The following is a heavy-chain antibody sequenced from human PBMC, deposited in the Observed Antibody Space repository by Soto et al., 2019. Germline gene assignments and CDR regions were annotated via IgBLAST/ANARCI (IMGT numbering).Heavy chain of an antibody. CDR3: AKSVYNWNDGFFDY. CDR2: ISYDGINK. J-gene: IGHJ4*02. D-gene: IGHD1-1*01. V-gene: IGHV3-30*18. CDR1: GFTFSSYG. Sequence: QVQLVESGGGVVQPGRSLRLSCAASGFTFSSYGIHWVRQAPGKGLEWVSVISYDGINKYYADSVKGRFTISRDNSEHTLYLQMNRLRAEDTAVYYCAKSVYNWNDGFFDYWGQGTLVNVSS.